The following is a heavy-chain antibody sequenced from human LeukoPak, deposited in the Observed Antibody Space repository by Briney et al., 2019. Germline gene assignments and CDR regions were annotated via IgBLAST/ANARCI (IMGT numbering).Heavy chain of an antibody. CDR1: GFTFSSNG. CDR2: IGGRAGGT. CDR3: ARRLYDNSGCLDF. J-gene: IGHJ4*02. D-gene: IGHD6-19*01. Sequence: GGSLRLSCAGSGFTFSSNGMTWVRQAPGRGLEWVSAIGGRAGGTYYADSVKGRFTISRDTSKNTLYLQMNSLRAEDTAVYYCARRLYDNSGCLDFWGPGTLVTVSS. V-gene: IGHV3-23*01.